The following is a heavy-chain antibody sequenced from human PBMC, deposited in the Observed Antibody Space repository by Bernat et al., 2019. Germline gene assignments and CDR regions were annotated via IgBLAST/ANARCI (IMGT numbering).Heavy chain of an antibody. J-gene: IGHJ6*03. CDR3: AGGPGGSTGPYYHYMDV. CDR2: IIPILGIA. V-gene: IGHV1-69*02. D-gene: IGHD2-8*02. Sequence: QVQLVQSGAEVKKPGSSVKVSCKASGGTFSSYTISWVRQAPGQGLEWMGRIIPILGIANYAQKFQGRVTITADKSTSTAYMELSSLRSEDTAVYYCAGGPGGSTGPYYHYMDVWGKGTTVTVSS. CDR1: GGTFSSYT.